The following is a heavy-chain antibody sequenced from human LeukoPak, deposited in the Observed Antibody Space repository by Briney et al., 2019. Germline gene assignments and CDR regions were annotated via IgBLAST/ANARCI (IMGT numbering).Heavy chain of an antibody. CDR3: ARAHSSSWFAPFDY. Sequence: SETLSLTCTVSGGSISSYHWSWIRQPAGKGLEWIGHIYTSGSTNYNPSLKSRVTMSVDTSKNQFSLKLSSVTAADTAVYYCARAHSSSWFAPFDYWGQGTLVTVSS. J-gene: IGHJ4*02. D-gene: IGHD6-13*01. CDR2: IYTSGST. CDR1: GGSISSYH. V-gene: IGHV4-4*07.